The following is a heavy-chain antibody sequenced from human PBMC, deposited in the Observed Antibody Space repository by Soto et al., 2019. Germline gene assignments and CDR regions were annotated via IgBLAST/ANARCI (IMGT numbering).Heavy chain of an antibody. Sequence: PGGSLRLSCAASGFTFSSYGMHWVRQAPGKGLEWVAVISYDGSNKYYADSVKGRFTISRDNSKNTLYLQMNSLRAEDTAVYYCAKDQVIAAARNYYYGMDVWGQGTTVTVS. V-gene: IGHV3-30*18. CDR1: GFTFSSYG. J-gene: IGHJ6*02. CDR3: AKDQVIAAARNYYYGMDV. D-gene: IGHD6-13*01. CDR2: ISYDGSNK.